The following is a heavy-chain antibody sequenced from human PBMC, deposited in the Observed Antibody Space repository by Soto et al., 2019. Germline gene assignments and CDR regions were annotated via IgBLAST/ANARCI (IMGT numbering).Heavy chain of an antibody. Sequence: QITLKESGPTLVKPTQTLTLTCTFSGFSLTTDRVGVGWIRQPPGEALEWLAVIYWDDSKTYRPSLESRLTIPKDTSKNQVALTLPNMDSLDTATYYCAHAYGGRSLYWGQGTLVTVSS. CDR2: IYWDDSK. V-gene: IGHV2-5*02. CDR3: AHAYGGRSLY. D-gene: IGHD1-26*01. CDR1: GFSLTTDRVG. J-gene: IGHJ4*02.